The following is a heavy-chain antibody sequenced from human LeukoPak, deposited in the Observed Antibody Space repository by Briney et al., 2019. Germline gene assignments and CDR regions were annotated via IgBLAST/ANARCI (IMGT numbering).Heavy chain of an antibody. D-gene: IGHD3-10*01. CDR2: TYNSGST. V-gene: IGHV4-59*01. CDR3: ARGMVVRGVRVFSTFDY. CDR1: GGSISSFY. Sequence: SETLSLTCTVSGGSISSFYWSWIRQSPGKGLELIEYTYNSGSTNYNPSLKSRVTISVDTSKNQFSLKLSSVTAADTAVYFCARGMVVRGVRVFSTFDYWGQGTLVTVSS. J-gene: IGHJ4*02.